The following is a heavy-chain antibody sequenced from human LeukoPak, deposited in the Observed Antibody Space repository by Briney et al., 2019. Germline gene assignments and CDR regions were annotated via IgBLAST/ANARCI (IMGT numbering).Heavy chain of an antibody. V-gene: IGHV4-34*01. Sequence: SETLSLTCAVYGGSFSGYYWSWIRQPPGKGLEWIGEINHSGSTNYNPSLKSRVTISVDTSKNQFSLKLSSVTAADTAVYYCAGDYDFWSGYYTFDYWGQGTLVTVSS. CDR3: AGDYDFWSGYYTFDY. D-gene: IGHD3-3*01. CDR2: INHSGST. J-gene: IGHJ4*02. CDR1: GGSFSGYY.